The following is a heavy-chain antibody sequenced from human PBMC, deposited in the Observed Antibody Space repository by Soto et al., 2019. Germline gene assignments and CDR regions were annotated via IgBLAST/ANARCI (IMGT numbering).Heavy chain of an antibody. CDR3: ARGDSTDCSNGVCSFFYYYGMDV. CDR1: GYSFTDYH. Sequence: ASVKVSCKASGYSFTDYHIHWVRQAPGQGLEWLGRINPKSGGTSTAQKFQGWVTMTTDTSISTASMELTRLTSDDTAIYYCARGDSTDCSNGVCSFFYYYGMDVWGQGTTVTVSS. J-gene: IGHJ6*02. D-gene: IGHD2-8*01. CDR2: INPKSGGT. V-gene: IGHV1-2*04.